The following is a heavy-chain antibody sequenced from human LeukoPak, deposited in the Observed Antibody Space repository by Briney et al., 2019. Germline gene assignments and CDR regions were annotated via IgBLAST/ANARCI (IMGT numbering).Heavy chain of an antibody. Sequence: GGSLRLSCTASGFTFSSYGMSWVRQAPGKGLEWVSFITTSGATTSYADSVKGRSTISRDNPRNTLYMQMNSLRDEDTALYYCAIMHGYYDGSGYWVQWGQGTLVTVSS. D-gene: IGHD3-22*01. CDR2: ITTSGATT. V-gene: IGHV3-23*01. J-gene: IGHJ4*02. CDR3: AIMHGYYDGSGYWVQ. CDR1: GFTFSSYG.